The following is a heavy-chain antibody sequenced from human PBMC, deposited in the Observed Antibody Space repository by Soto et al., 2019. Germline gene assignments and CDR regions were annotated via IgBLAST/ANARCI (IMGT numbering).Heavy chain of an antibody. J-gene: IGHJ4*02. V-gene: IGHV4-39*01. CDR3: ARLVGATPIDY. CDR2: IYCSGST. Sequence: SETLSLTCNVSGGSISSYYWGWIRQPPGKGLEWIGSIYCSGSTYYNLSLKSRVTISVDTSKNQFSLKLSSVTAADTAVYYCARLVGATPIDYWGQGTLVTVSS. CDR1: GGSISSYY. D-gene: IGHD1-26*01.